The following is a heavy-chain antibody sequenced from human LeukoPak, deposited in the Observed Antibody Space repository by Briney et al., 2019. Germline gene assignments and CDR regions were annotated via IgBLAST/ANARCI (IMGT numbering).Heavy chain of an antibody. J-gene: IGHJ6*02. CDR1: GGSFSGYY. D-gene: IGHD6-13*01. Sequence: SETLSLTCAVYGGSFSGYYWSWIRQPPGKGLEWIGETNHSGSTNYNPSLKSRVTISVDTSKNQFSLKLSSVTAADTAVYYCARGQKSSSWYYYYGMDVWGQGTTVTVSS. V-gene: IGHV4-34*01. CDR3: ARGQKSSSWYYYYGMDV. CDR2: TNHSGST.